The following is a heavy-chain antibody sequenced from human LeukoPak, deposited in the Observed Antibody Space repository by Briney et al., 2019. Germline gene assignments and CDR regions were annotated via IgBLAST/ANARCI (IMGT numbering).Heavy chain of an antibody. D-gene: IGHD1-26*01. J-gene: IGHJ4*02. V-gene: IGHV3-21*01. CDR1: GFTFSSYS. Sequence: GGSLRLSCAASGFTFSSYSMNWVRQAPGKGLGWVSSISSSSSYIYYADSVKGRFTISRDNAKNSLYLQMNSLRAEDTAVYYCARPRDYSGSYYGYWGQGTLVTVSS. CDR2: ISSSSSYI. CDR3: ARPRDYSGSYYGY.